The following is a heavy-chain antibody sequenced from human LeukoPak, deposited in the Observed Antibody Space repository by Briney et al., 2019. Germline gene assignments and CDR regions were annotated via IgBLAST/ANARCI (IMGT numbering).Heavy chain of an antibody. V-gene: IGHV3-30-3*01. Sequence: GGCLRLSCAASGFTFSSYAMHWVRQAPGKGLEWVAVISYDGSNKYYADSVKGRFTISRDNSKNTLYLQMNSLRAEDTAVYYCARDLLTGDYWGQGTLVTVSS. CDR3: ARDLLTGDY. CDR1: GFTFSSYA. CDR2: ISYDGSNK. D-gene: IGHD7-27*01. J-gene: IGHJ4*02.